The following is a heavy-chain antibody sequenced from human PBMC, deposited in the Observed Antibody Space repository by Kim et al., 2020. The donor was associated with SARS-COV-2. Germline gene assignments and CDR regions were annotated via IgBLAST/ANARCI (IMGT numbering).Heavy chain of an antibody. V-gene: IGHV1-18*01. Sequence: ASVKVSCKASGYTFTSYGLSWVRQAPGPVLEWMGWISGYSGNTNYAQKLQGRVTMTTDTSTSTAYMELRSLRSDDTAVYYCARDGYSGSYYGFDYWGQGTLVTVSS. CDR2: ISGYSGNT. J-gene: IGHJ4*02. CDR1: GYTFTSYG. D-gene: IGHD1-26*01. CDR3: ARDGYSGSYYGFDY.